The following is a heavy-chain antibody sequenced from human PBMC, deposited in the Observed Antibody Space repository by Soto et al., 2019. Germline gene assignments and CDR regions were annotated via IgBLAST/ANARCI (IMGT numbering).Heavy chain of an antibody. J-gene: IGHJ4*02. D-gene: IGHD2-8*01. CDR2: ITGSGRDT. CDR3: AKNGLDNSPSAIDS. V-gene: IGHV3-23*01. CDR1: GFSFRNNV. Sequence: GGSLRLSCAASGFSFRNNVLSWVRQAPGKGLDWVSGITGSGRDTYYADSVKGRFTISRDNSKNMVFLQMNSLRAEDTALYYCAKNGLDNSPSAIDSWGPGTLVTVSS.